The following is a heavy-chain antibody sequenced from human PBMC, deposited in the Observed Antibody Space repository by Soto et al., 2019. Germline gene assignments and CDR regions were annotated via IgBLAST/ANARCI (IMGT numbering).Heavy chain of an antibody. CDR1: GYTFSKYG. CDR3: ARNHEQWLVRYYYYGMDV. J-gene: IGHJ6*02. Sequence: ASVKLSCKASGYTFSKYGISWVRQAPGQGLEWMGWISAYNGNTNYAQKLQGRVTMTTDTSTSTAYMELRSLRSDDTAVYYCARNHEQWLVRYYYYGMDVWGQGTTVTVSS. CDR2: ISAYNGNT. V-gene: IGHV1-18*01. D-gene: IGHD6-19*01.